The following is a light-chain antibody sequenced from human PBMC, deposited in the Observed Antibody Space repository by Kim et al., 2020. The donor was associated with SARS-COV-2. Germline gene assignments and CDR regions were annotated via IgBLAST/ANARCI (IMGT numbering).Light chain of an antibody. V-gene: IGLV1-47*01. CDR1: SSNIGNNY. CDR3: ATWDDSLSGRV. CDR2: RNN. J-gene: IGLJ3*02. Sequence: QSVVTQPPSASGTPGQRVTISCSGSSSNIGNNYVHWYQQFPGAAPKLIIYRNNQRPSGVPDRFSGSKSGTSASLAISGLRSEDEADYYCATWDDSLSGRVFGGGTQLTVL.